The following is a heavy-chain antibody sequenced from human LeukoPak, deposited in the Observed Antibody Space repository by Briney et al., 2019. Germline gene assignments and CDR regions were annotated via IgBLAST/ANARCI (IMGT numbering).Heavy chain of an antibody. J-gene: IGHJ3*02. D-gene: IGHD1-26*01. V-gene: IGHV4-59*01. CDR2: IYYSGST. Sequence: SETPSLTCTVSGGSISSYYWSWIRQPPGKGLEWIGYIYYSGSTNYNPSLKSRVTISVDTSKNQFSLKLSSVTAADTAVYYCARVPFQDLLDAFDIWGQGTMVTVSS. CDR1: GGSISSYY. CDR3: ARVPFQDLLDAFDI.